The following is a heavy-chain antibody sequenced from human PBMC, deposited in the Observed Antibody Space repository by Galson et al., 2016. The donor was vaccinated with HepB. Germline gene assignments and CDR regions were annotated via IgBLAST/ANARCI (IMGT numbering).Heavy chain of an antibody. J-gene: IGHJ4*02. CDR1: GGSISSSNW. CDR3: ARLSSSLYVYFDY. CDR2: IYRSGST. Sequence: SETLSLTCAVSGGSISSSNWWSWVRQPPGKGLEWIGEIYRSGSTNYNPSLKSRVTISLDKSKNQFSLKLSSVTAADTAVYYFARLSSSLYVYFDYWGQGTLVTVSS. D-gene: IGHD6-13*01. V-gene: IGHV4-4*02.